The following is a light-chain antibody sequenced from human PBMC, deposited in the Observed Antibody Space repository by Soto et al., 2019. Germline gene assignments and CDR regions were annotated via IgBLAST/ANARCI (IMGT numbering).Light chain of an antibody. CDR3: QSYDSTYVV. Sequence: NFMLTQPHSVSESPGKTVTISCTRSSGSIASNYVQWYQQRPGSAPTTVIYEDNQRPSGVPDRFSGSIDSSSNSASLTISGLKTEDEADYYCQSYDSTYVVFGGGTKPTVL. CDR1: SGSIASNY. CDR2: EDN. J-gene: IGLJ2*01. V-gene: IGLV6-57*03.